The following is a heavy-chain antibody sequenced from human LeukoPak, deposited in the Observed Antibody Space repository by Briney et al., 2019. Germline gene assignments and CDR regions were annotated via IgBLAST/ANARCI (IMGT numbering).Heavy chain of an antibody. Sequence: PGGSLRLSCAASGFTFDDYAMHWVRQAPGKGLEWVSAISGSGGSTYYADSVKGRFTISRDNSKNTLYLQMNSLRAEDTAVYYCAKEVWYSSSWYYFDYWGQGTLVTVSS. CDR3: AKEVWYSSSWYYFDY. CDR1: GFTFDDYA. J-gene: IGHJ4*02. D-gene: IGHD6-13*01. V-gene: IGHV3-23*01. CDR2: ISGSGGST.